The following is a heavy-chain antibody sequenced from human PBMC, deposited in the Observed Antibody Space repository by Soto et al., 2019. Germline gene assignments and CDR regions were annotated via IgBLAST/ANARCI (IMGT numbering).Heavy chain of an antibody. CDR1: SDSMNSGGYY. Sequence: SETLSLTCSVSSDSMNSGGYYWSWIRQHPGKGLEWIGYIYSNGDTYYNPSPKSRVTISVDTSKNQFSLNLTSVTAADTAVYYCARRGGSSSGYYYYAMDVWGQGTTVTVSS. CDR2: IYSNGDT. D-gene: IGHD6-6*01. V-gene: IGHV4-31*03. CDR3: ARRGGSSSGYYYYAMDV. J-gene: IGHJ6*02.